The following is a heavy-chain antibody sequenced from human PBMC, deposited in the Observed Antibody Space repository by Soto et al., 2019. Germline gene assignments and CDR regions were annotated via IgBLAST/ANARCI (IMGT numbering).Heavy chain of an antibody. D-gene: IGHD2-8*01. J-gene: IGHJ6*02. CDR2: ISWDGGST. Sequence: PGGSLRLSCAASGFTFDDYTMHWVRQAQGKGLEWVSLISWDGGSTYYADSVKGRFTISRDNSKNSLYLQMNSLRTEDTALYYCAKDTGYCTNGVCPYGMDVWGQGTTVTVSS. V-gene: IGHV3-43*01. CDR3: AKDTGYCTNGVCPYGMDV. CDR1: GFTFDDYT.